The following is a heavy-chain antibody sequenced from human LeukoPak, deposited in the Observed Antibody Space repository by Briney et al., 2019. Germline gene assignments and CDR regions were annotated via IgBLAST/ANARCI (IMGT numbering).Heavy chain of an antibody. CDR3: ARAAHYYYYYYMDV. V-gene: IGHV3-23*01. Sequence: GGSLRLSCAASGFTFSSYAMSWVRQAPGKGLEWGSTISGSGGSTNHADSVKGRFTISRDDSKNTLYLQMNSLRAEDTAVYYCARAAHYYYYYYMDVWGKGTTVTISS. CDR2: ISGSGGST. J-gene: IGHJ6*03. CDR1: GFTFSSYA.